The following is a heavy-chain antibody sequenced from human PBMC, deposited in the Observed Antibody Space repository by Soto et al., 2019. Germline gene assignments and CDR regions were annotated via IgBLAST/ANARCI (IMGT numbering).Heavy chain of an antibody. J-gene: IGHJ4*02. CDR3: AKGPELGMTYYFDY. V-gene: IGHV3-23*01. Sequence: GGSLRLSCGASGFTFSSYAMSWVRQAPGKGLEWVSAISGSGGSTYYADSVKGRFTISRDNSKNTLYLQMNSLRAEDTAVYYCAKGPELGMTYYFDYWGQGTLVTVSS. D-gene: IGHD7-27*01. CDR2: ISGSGGST. CDR1: GFTFSSYA.